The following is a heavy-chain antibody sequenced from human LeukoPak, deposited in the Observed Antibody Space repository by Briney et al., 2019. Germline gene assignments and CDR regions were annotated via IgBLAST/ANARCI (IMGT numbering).Heavy chain of an antibody. CDR2: ISAYNGNT. CDR1: GYTFTSYG. D-gene: IGHD3-22*01. J-gene: IGHJ4*02. Sequence: AAVKVSCNASGYTFTSYGISWVRQAPGQGLEWMGWISAYNGNTNYAQKLQGRVTMTTDTSTSTAYMELRSLRSDDTAVYYCARDGYDSSGYGGSDYWGQGTLVTVSS. V-gene: IGHV1-18*01. CDR3: ARDGYDSSGYGGSDY.